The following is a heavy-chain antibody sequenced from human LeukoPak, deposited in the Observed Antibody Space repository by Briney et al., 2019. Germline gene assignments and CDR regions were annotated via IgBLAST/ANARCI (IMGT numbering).Heavy chain of an antibody. Sequence: SETLSLTCTVSGGSISSYYWSWIRQPPGKGLVWIGYIYYSGSTNYNPSLKSRVTISVDTSKNQFSLKLSSGTAADTAVYYCARATTVVTPPSFYYYYYMDVWGKGTTVTVSS. CDR2: IYYSGST. J-gene: IGHJ6*03. CDR3: ARATTVVTPPSFYYYYYMDV. D-gene: IGHD4-23*01. CDR1: GGSISSYY. V-gene: IGHV4-59*08.